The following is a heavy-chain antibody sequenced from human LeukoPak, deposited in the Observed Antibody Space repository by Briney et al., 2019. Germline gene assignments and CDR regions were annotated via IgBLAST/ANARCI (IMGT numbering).Heavy chain of an antibody. Sequence: SETLSLTCTVSGGSVSSGSYYWSWIRQPQGKGLEWIGYVYWTGNTNYNPSLKSRVTMSVDTSKNQFSLKLNSVTAADTAVYYCARDTGYRGSGTCYHNYFDWWGQGTLVTVSS. J-gene: IGHJ4*02. CDR3: ARDTGYRGSGTCYHNYFDW. D-gene: IGHD1-26*01. CDR2: VYWTGNT. CDR1: GGSVSSGSYY. V-gene: IGHV4-61*01.